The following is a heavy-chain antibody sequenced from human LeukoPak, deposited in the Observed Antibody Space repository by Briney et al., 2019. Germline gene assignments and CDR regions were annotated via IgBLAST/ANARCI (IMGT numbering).Heavy chain of an antibody. V-gene: IGHV4-39*01. J-gene: IGHJ6*03. CDR2: IYYSGIT. CDR3: ARIEAAMVFYYCMDV. CDR1: GGSISSSSYY. D-gene: IGHD5-18*01. Sequence: SETLSLXCTVSGGSISSSSYYWGWIRQPPGKGLEWIGSIYYSGITYYNPSLKSRVTISVDTSKNQFSLKLSSVTAADTAVYYCARIEAAMVFYYCMDVWGKGTTVTVSS.